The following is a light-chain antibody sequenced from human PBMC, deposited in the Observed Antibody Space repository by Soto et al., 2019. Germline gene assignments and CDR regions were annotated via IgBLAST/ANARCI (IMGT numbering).Light chain of an antibody. J-gene: IGKJ5*01. CDR2: GAS. Sequence: EKVMTQSPATLSVSPGERATLSCRASPSVSSNLAWYQQKPGQAPRLLIYGASTRATGIPARFSGSGSGTEFTLTISSLQSEDFAVYYCQQYNNWPITFGQGTRLEIK. CDR3: QQYNNWPIT. V-gene: IGKV3-15*01. CDR1: PSVSSN.